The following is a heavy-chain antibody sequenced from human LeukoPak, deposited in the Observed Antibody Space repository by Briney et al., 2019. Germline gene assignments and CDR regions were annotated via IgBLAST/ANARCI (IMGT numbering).Heavy chain of an antibody. Sequence: AGSLTLSCAASGLTFSSYWMHWVRQAPGKGLVWVSRINSDGSTKNYPDSVKGRFTISRDHAKNTLYLQMNSLRADDTAVYYCARTPYCSSTTCEDFDHWGQGTLVTVSS. D-gene: IGHD2-2*01. CDR2: INSDGSTK. V-gene: IGHV3-74*01. CDR3: ARTPYCSSTTCEDFDH. J-gene: IGHJ4*02. CDR1: GLTFSSYW.